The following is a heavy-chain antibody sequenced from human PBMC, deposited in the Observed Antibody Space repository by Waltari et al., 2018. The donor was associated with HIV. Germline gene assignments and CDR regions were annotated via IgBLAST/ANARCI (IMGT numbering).Heavy chain of an antibody. J-gene: IGHJ6*02. Sequence: AMNWVRQAPGQGLEWMGWINTNTGNPTYAQGFTGRFVFSLDTSVSTAYLQISSLKAEDTAVYYCARDLPHYDILTGYNYGMDVWGQGTTVTVSS. CDR2: INTNTGNP. V-gene: IGHV7-4-1*02. CDR3: ARDLPHYDILTGYNYGMDV. CDR1: A. D-gene: IGHD3-9*01.